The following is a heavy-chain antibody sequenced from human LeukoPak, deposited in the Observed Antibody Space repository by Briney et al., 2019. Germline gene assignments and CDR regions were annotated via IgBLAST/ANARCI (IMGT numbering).Heavy chain of an antibody. Sequence: GESLKISCKGSGYTFASFWIAWVRQMPGKGLEWMGIIYPGDSDTRYSPSFQGQVTISADKSISTAYLQWSSLKASDTAMYYCARRECSRTSCYIDYWGQGTLVTVSS. CDR2: IYPGDSDT. V-gene: IGHV5-51*01. J-gene: IGHJ4*02. D-gene: IGHD2-2*01. CDR1: GYTFASFW. CDR3: ARRECSRTSCYIDY.